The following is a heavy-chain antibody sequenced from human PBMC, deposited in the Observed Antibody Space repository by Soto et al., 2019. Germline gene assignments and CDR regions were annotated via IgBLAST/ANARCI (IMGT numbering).Heavy chain of an antibody. J-gene: IGHJ6*02. Sequence: PGGSLRLSCAASGFSFSSFTMNWVRQAPGKGLEWVSSIDTGSTYIYYADSVTGRFTISRDNARKSVYLQMNSLGAEDTAVYYCARESGSYTWNDGLKDVRGPRTTVTGSS. V-gene: IGHV3-21*01. CDR1: GFSFSSFT. CDR3: ARESGSYTWNDGLKDV. D-gene: IGHD1-20*01. CDR2: IDTGSTYI.